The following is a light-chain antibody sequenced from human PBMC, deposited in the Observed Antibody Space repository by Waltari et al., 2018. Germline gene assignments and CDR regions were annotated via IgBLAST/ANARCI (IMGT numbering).Light chain of an antibody. V-gene: IGLV2-14*01. CDR1: NSDVGGYNY. CDR2: EVS. J-gene: IGLJ2*01. CDR3: SSYTSSSTVV. Sequence: QSALTQPASVSGSPGQSITISCTGTNSDVGGYNYVSWYQQHPGKAPKLMIYEVSNRPSGVFNRFSGSKAGNTASLTISGLQAEDEADYYCSSYTSSSTVVFGGGTKLTVL.